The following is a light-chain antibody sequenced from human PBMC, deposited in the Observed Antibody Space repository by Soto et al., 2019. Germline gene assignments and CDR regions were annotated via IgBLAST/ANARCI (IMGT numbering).Light chain of an antibody. Sequence: DIQVTQSPATLSASVGDRVTITCRVSQTLSTWMAWYQQKPGKAPKLLVYDASTLQSGVASRFSGSGSGTEFTLIISGLQPDDSATYYCQQYTNTNNPWMFGQGTKVDI. CDR1: QTLSTW. V-gene: IGKV1-5*01. J-gene: IGKJ1*01. CDR3: QQYTNTNNPWM. CDR2: DAS.